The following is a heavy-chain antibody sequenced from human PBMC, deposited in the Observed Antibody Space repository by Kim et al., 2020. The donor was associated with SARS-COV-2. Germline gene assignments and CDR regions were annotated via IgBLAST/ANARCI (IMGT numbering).Heavy chain of an antibody. D-gene: IGHD2-15*01. V-gene: IGHV4-59*11. CDR3: ARALYCSGGTCYPGVYWY. J-gene: IGHJ2*01. Sequence: SETLSLTCTVSGGSISSHYWSWIRQPPGKGLEWIGSIYFSGNTNYNPSLKSRVTISVDTSKNQFSLKLSSVTAADTAVYYCARALYCSGGTCYPGVYWY. CDR1: GGSISSHY. CDR2: IYFSGNT.